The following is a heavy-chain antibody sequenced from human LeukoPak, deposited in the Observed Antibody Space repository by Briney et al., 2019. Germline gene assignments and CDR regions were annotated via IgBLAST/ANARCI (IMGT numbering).Heavy chain of an antibody. J-gene: IGHJ6*03. V-gene: IGHV4-34*01. Sequence: SETLSLTCAVYGGSFSGYYWSWIRQPPGKGLEWIGEIYHNGRTNYNPSLKSRVTISVDTSKNQFYLKLSSVTAADTAVYYCARDQAMVRGVIIHTYYYYMDVWGKGTTVTISS. D-gene: IGHD3-10*01. CDR3: ARDQAMVRGVIIHTYYYYMDV. CDR2: IYHNGRT. CDR1: GGSFSGYY.